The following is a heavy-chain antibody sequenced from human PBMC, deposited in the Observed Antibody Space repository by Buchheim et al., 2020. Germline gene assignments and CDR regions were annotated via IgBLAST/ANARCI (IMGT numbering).Heavy chain of an antibody. V-gene: IGHV3-48*03. CDR2: ISGDSTTI. CDR1: GFTFSSYE. Sequence: EVQLVESGGGLVQPGGSLRLSCAASGFTFSSYEMNWVRQAPGKGLEWVAAISGDSTTIYYAYSVKGRFTISRDNAENSLYLQMNSLRAEDTAIYYCVKVYYYMDVWGKGTT. CDR3: VKVYYYMDV. J-gene: IGHJ6*03.